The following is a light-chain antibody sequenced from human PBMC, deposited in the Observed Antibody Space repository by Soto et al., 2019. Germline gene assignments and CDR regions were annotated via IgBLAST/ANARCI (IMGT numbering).Light chain of an antibody. CDR2: DVS. Sequence: QSVLPQRLSVSRAPGQSVTISSTGTKSDVCTYNYVSWYQQHPGKAPKLMIYDVSKRPSGVPDRFSGSKSGNTASLTISGLQAEDEADYYCCSYAGRYIYVFGTGTNINVL. J-gene: IGLJ1*01. CDR1: KSDVCTYNY. V-gene: IGLV2-11*01. CDR3: CSYAGRYIYV.